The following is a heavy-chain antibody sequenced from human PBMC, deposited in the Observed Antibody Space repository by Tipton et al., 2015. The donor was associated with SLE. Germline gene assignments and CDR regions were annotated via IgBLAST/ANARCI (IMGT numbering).Heavy chain of an antibody. CDR2: VFPGGPT. CDR1: GGSFSGSY. V-gene: IGHV4-34*01. D-gene: IGHD2-2*01. Sequence: TLSLTCAVYGGSFSGSYWSWIRQSPGKGLEWIGEVFPGGPTNYNPSLKSRVTISVDTSKNQFSLKLSSVTAADTAVYYCARGSPARSGYYYYYYMDVWGKGTTVTVSS. CDR3: ARGSPARSGYYYYYYMDV. J-gene: IGHJ6*03.